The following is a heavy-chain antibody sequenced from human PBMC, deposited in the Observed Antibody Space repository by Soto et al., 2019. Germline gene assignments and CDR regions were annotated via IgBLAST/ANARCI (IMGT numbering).Heavy chain of an antibody. V-gene: IGHV4-59*01. CDR2: IYYSGSN. CDR1: GGSISSYY. CDR3: ARAGPRSITIFGVAPGWFDP. J-gene: IGHJ5*02. D-gene: IGHD3-3*01. Sequence: QVQLQESGPGLVKPSETLSLTCTVSGGSISSYYWSWIRQPPGKGLEWIGYIYYSGSNNYNPSLKSRVTISVDTSKNQFSLKLSSVTAADTAVYYCARAGPRSITIFGVAPGWFDPWGQGTLVTVSS.